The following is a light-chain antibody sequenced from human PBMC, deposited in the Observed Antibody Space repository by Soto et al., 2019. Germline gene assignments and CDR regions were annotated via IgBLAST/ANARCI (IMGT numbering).Light chain of an antibody. V-gene: IGLV2-14*03. CDR3: SSYSSSTTHVV. CDR2: DVT. CDR1: SSDVGDFNY. Sequence: QSALTQPASVSGSPGRSVTISCTGTSSDVGDFNYVSWYQHLPGRAHKLIIYDVTNRPSGISYRFSASKSGRTASLTISGLQAEDEADYYCSSYSSSTTHVVFGGGTKLTVL. J-gene: IGLJ2*01.